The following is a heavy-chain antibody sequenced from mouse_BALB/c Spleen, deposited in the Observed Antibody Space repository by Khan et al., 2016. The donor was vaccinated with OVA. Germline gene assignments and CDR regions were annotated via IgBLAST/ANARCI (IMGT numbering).Heavy chain of an antibody. CDR3: AKSYGSWALDY. D-gene: IGHD1-1*01. J-gene: IGHJ4*01. V-gene: IGHV3-8*02. CDR2: VTNSGNT. Sequence: EVQLVESGPSLVKPSQTLSLTCSVTGYSITSGFGNWIRKFPGNKFEYMGYVTNSGNTNYNPSLKSRISIIPHTSKCQYYLQLNSVATDDAAAYCCAKSYGSWALDYWGQGTSVTVSS. CDR1: GYSITSGF.